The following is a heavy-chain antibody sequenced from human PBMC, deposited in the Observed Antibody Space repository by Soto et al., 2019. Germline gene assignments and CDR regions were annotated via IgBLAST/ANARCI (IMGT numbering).Heavy chain of an antibody. J-gene: IGHJ4*02. D-gene: IGHD3-3*01. Sequence: SETLSLTCTVSGGSVSSGSYYWSWIRQPPGKGLEWIGYIYYSGSTNYNPSLKSRVTISVETSKNQFSLKLSSVTAADTALYYCARGLYPLYYDFWSGYYNYFDYWGQGTLVTVSS. CDR3: ARGLYPLYYDFWSGYYNYFDY. V-gene: IGHV4-61*01. CDR1: GGSVSSGSYY. CDR2: IYYSGST.